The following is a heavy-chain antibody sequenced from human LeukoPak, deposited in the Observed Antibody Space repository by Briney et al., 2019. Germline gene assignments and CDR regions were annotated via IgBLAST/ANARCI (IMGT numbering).Heavy chain of an antibody. J-gene: IGHJ4*02. D-gene: IGHD5-18*01. CDR1: GYTFTGYY. Sequence: ASVKVSCKASGYTFTGYYMHWLRQAPGQGLEWMGWINPNSGGTDLAQKFQGRVTMTRDTSVSTAYMELSRLRSEDTAVYYCARSVIQVWSEPFDYWGQGTLVTVSS. V-gene: IGHV1-2*02. CDR2: INPNSGGT. CDR3: ARSVIQVWSEPFDY.